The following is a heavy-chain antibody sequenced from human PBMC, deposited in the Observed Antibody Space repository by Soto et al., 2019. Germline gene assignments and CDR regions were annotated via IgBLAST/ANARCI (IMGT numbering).Heavy chain of an antibody. Sequence: EVQLVESGGGLVQPGGSLRLSCAASGFTISAYWLHWVRQVPGKGLVWVSRIHSDGITTNYADSVKGRFTISRDNAKNILYLQMNNLRAEDTAVYFCARDHWIYGGSGWFDPWGRGTLVTVSS. CDR1: GFTISAYW. V-gene: IGHV3-74*01. J-gene: IGHJ5*02. CDR2: IHSDGITT. CDR3: ARDHWIYGGSGWFDP. D-gene: IGHD3-3*01.